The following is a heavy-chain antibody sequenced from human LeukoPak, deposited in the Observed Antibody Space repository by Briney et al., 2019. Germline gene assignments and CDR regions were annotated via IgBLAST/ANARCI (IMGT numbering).Heavy chain of an antibody. CDR3: ARLSTAGGTFDF. Sequence: PSETLSLTCAVSGGSISSSSYYWGWIRQPPGKGLEWIGSICYSGNTYYSPSLKSRVTISVDTSKNQFSLKLSSVTAADTAVYYCARLSTAGGTFDFWGQGTMVTVSS. J-gene: IGHJ3*01. D-gene: IGHD3-10*01. CDR2: ICYSGNT. V-gene: IGHV4-39*01. CDR1: GGSISSSSYY.